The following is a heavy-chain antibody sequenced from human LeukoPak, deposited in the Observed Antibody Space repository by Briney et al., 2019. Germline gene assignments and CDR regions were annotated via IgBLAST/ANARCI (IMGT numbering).Heavy chain of an antibody. J-gene: IGHJ4*02. Sequence: GGSLRLSCAASGFTFSSYAVNWVRQAPGKGLEWVSVIGPSGGTTYYADSAKGRVTISRDNSKDTLYLQMDSLRVEDTAVYYCARESGGGTRLIDYWGQGTPVTVSS. CDR1: GFTFSSYA. CDR3: ARESGGGTRLIDY. D-gene: IGHD2-15*01. CDR2: IGPSGGTT. V-gene: IGHV3-23*01.